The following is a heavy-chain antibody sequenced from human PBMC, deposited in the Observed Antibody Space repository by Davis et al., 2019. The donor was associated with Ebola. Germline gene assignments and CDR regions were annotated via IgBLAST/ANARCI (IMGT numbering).Heavy chain of an antibody. Sequence: GGSLRLSCAASGFTFSSYAMSWVRQAPGKGLEWVSAISGSGGSTYYADSVKGRFSISRDNSNNTLSLQMNSLRVEDTAVYYCGKGAMADKVNWFDPWGQGTLVTVSS. V-gene: IGHV3-23*01. CDR3: GKGAMADKVNWFDP. D-gene: IGHD6-19*01. CDR2: ISGSGGST. CDR1: GFTFSSYA. J-gene: IGHJ5*02.